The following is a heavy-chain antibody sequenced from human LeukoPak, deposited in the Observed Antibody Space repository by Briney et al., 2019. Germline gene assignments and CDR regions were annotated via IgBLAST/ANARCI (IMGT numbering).Heavy chain of an antibody. CDR1: GLTFSTYG. Sequence: GGSLRHSCAASGLTFSTYGMHWVRQAPGKGLEWVAFIQNDGNDKYYADSVKGRFTISRNNSKNTLDLQMNGLRAEDTAVYYCARAVTWIDPWGQGTLVTVSS. CDR2: IQNDGNDK. CDR3: ARAVTWIDP. J-gene: IGHJ5*02. V-gene: IGHV3-30*02.